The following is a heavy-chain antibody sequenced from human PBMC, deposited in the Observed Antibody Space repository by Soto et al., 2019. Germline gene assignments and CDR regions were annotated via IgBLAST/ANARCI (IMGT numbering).Heavy chain of an antibody. D-gene: IGHD6-19*01. CDR2: NYYSGST. Sequence: QVRLQESGPGLVKPSQTLSLTCTVSGGSISSGDYYWSWIRQPPGKGLECIGYNYYSGSTNYNPSLQSRVSISVDTSKNSLSLRLSSVTAADTAVYYCARDAIAVAANYFDYWGQGTLVTVSS. CDR3: ARDAIAVAANYFDY. CDR1: GGSISSGDYY. J-gene: IGHJ4*02. V-gene: IGHV4-30-4*01.